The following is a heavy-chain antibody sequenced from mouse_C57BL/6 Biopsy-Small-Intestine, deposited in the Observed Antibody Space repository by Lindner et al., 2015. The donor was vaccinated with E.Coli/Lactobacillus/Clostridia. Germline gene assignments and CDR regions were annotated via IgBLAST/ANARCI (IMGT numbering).Heavy chain of an antibody. CDR1: GYTFTSYG. CDR2: IYPRSGDI. V-gene: IGHV1-81*01. CDR3: AREVTTVVTGDWYFDV. J-gene: IGHJ1*03. D-gene: IGHD1-1*01. Sequence: VQLQESGAELARPGASVKLSCKASGYTFTSYGISWVKQRTGQGLEWIGEIYPRSGDIYYNEKFKGKATLTADKSSSIAYMELRSLTSEDSAVYFCAREVTTVVTGDWYFDVWGTGTTVTVSS.